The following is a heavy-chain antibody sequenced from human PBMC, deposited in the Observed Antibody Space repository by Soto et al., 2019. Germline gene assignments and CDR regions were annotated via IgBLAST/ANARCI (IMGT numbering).Heavy chain of an antibody. CDR2: INYSGST. D-gene: IGHD1-26*01. CDR3: ARQSGSYGLYFYGLDV. Sequence: SETLSLTCTVSGGSISSSSFYWGWIRQPPGKGLQWIGAINYSGSTYYNPSLKSRVTISVDTSKSQFSLDLSSVTAADTALYFCARQSGSYGLYFYGLDVWGQGTTVTVSS. V-gene: IGHV4-39*01. CDR1: GGSISSSSFY. J-gene: IGHJ6*02.